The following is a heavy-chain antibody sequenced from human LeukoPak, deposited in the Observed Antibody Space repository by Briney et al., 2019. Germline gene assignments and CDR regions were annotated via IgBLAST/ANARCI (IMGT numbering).Heavy chain of an antibody. D-gene: IGHD3-9*01. CDR2: IKQDGSEK. V-gene: IGHV3-7*01. J-gene: IGHJ4*02. CDR3: ARGVLRYFDSGFGY. Sequence: GGSLRLPYAASGFTFSSYWMSWVRQAPGKGLEWVANIKQDGSEKYYVDSVKGRFTISRDNAKNSLYLQMNSLRAEDTAVYYCARGVLRYFDSGFGYWGQGTLVTVSS. CDR1: GFTFSSYW.